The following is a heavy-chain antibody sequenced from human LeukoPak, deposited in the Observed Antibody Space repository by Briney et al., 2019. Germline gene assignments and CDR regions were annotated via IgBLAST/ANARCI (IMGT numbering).Heavy chain of an antibody. Sequence: GGSLRLSCAASGFTFSSYSMNGVRQAPGKGLEGVSSISSSSSYIYYSDSVKGRFTISRDNAKNSLYLQMNSLRAEDTAVYYCARDDLWFGESWSWFDPWGQGTLVTVSS. CDR1: GFTFSSYS. J-gene: IGHJ5*02. CDR2: ISSSSSYI. D-gene: IGHD3-10*01. V-gene: IGHV3-21*01. CDR3: ARDDLWFGESWSWFDP.